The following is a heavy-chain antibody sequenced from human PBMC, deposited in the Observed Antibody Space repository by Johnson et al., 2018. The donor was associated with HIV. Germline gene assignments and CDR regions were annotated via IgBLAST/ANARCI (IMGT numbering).Heavy chain of an antibody. CDR1: GSTFSSYA. CDR3: ARGGYYYDSYDAFDI. CDR2: ISYDGSNK. J-gene: IGHJ3*02. V-gene: IGHV3-30*04. D-gene: IGHD3-22*01. Sequence: QVQLVESGGGLVQPGRSLRLSCAASGSTFSSYAMHWVRQAPGKGLEWVAVISYDGSNKYYADSVKGRFTISRDNSKNTLYLQMNSLRAEDTAVYYCARGGYYYDSYDAFDIWGQGTMVTVSS.